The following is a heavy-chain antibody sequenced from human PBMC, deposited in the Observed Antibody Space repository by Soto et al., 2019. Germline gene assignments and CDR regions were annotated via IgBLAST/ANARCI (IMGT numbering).Heavy chain of an antibody. Sequence: GSGPTLVNPTETLTLTCTFSGFSLRTTGVGVGWIRQPPGKALEWLALIYWDDDRLHSPSLKSRLTITKDPSKNQLFLTLTNMDPVDTAIYYCAHKLMVAAITGYDYWGQGTLVTVSS. CDR1: GFSLRTTGVG. D-gene: IGHD5-12*01. J-gene: IGHJ4*02. CDR2: IYWDDDR. CDR3: AHKLMVAAITGYDY. V-gene: IGHV2-5*02.